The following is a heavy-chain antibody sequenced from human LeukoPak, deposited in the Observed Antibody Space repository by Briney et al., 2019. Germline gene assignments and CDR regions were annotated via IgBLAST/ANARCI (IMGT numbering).Heavy chain of an antibody. Sequence: PGGSLRLSCAASGFIFSNYAMHWVRQAPGKGLQYVPTISETGDGIYYADSVKGRFTISRDNSKNTLYLQMGSLRAEDMAVYYCARESLSYYDSSGSYSFYFDNWGQGTLVTVSS. CDR2: ISETGDGI. CDR3: ARESLSYYDSSGSYSFYFDN. D-gene: IGHD3-22*01. CDR1: GFIFSNYA. V-gene: IGHV3-64*02. J-gene: IGHJ4*02.